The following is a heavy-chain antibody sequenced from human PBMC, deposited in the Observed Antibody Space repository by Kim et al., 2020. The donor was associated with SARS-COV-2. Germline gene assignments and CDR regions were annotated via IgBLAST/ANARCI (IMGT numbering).Heavy chain of an antibody. D-gene: IGHD3-10*01. V-gene: IGHV4-31*03. CDR3: ARERIVVPAAIALTMVRGVDAFDI. CDR1: GGSISSGGYY. J-gene: IGHJ3*02. CDR2: IYYSGST. Sequence: SETLSLTCTVSGGSISSGGYYWSWIRQHPGKGLEWIGYIYYSGSTYYNPSLKSRVTISVDTSKNQFSLKLSSVTAADTAVYYCARERIVVPAAIALTMVRGVDAFDIWGQGTMVTVSS.